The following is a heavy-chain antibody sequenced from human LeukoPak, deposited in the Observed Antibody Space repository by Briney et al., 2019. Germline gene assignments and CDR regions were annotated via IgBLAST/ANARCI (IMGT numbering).Heavy chain of an antibody. CDR2: ISSSGSTT. CDR3: ARVPRSGGSIDY. CDR1: GFTFSDYY. D-gene: IGHD6-19*01. J-gene: IGHJ4*02. V-gene: IGHV3-11*01. Sequence: GGSLRLSCAAFGFTFSDYYMTWIRQAPGKGLEWVSYISSSGSTTHYADSVKGRFTISRDNAKNSLYVQVNNLRAEDTAVYYCARVPRSGGSIDYWGQGTLVTVSS.